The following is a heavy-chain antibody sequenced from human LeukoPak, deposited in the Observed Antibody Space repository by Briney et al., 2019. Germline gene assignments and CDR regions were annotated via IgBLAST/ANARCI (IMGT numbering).Heavy chain of an antibody. CDR3: ARAADYGDSSFDY. CDR1: GYTFTSYD. V-gene: IGHV1-8*01. Sequence: ASVKVSCKASGYTFTSYDINWERQATGQGLEWMGWMNPNSGNTGYAQKFQGRVTMTRNTSISTAYMELSSLRSEDTAVYYCARAADYGDSSFDYWGQGTLVTVSS. CDR2: MNPNSGNT. J-gene: IGHJ4*02. D-gene: IGHD4-17*01.